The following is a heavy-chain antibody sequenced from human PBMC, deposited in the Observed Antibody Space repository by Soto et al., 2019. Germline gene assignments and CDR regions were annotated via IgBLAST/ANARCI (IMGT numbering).Heavy chain of an antibody. J-gene: IGHJ6*02. D-gene: IGHD2-15*01. CDR1: GGSISSGGYY. Sequence: QVQLQESGPGLVKPSQTLSLTCTVSGGSISSGGYYWSWIRQHPGKGLEWIGYIYYSGSTYYNPSLKSRVTMSVDTSKNQFSLKLSSVTAADTAVDYCARGGRRSPVMDVWGQGTTVTVSS. V-gene: IGHV4-31*03. CDR2: IYYSGST. CDR3: ARGGRRSPVMDV.